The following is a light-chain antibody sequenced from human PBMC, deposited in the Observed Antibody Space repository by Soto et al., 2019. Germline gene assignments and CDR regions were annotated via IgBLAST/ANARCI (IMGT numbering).Light chain of an antibody. CDR1: QGISSF. CDR3: QHLNTFPMS. V-gene: IGKV1-9*01. J-gene: IGKJ3*01. CDR2: GAS. Sequence: IQLTQSPSSLSASVGDRVTITCRASQGISSFLAWYQQKPGKAPNLLIYGASTLQHGVPSRFSGSESGTDFTLTIGSLQPEDFATYYCQHLNTFPMSFGPGTKVDIK.